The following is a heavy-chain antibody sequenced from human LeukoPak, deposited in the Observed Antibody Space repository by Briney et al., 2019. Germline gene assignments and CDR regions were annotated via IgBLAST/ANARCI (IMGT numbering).Heavy chain of an antibody. V-gene: IGHV4-4*07. CDR2: IYTRGST. CDR1: GGSISNYY. Sequence: SETLSLTCTVSGGSISNYYWSWIRQPAGKGLEWIGLIYTRGSTNYNPSLKSRVTMSVDTSKNQFSLQLNSVTPEDTAVYYCAREQQLVNWFDPWGQGTLVTVSS. CDR3: AREQQLVNWFDP. J-gene: IGHJ5*02. D-gene: IGHD6-13*01.